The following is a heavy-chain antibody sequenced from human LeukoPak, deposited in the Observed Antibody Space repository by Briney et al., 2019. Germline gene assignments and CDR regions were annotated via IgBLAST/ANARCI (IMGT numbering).Heavy chain of an antibody. CDR2: IFYSGST. J-gene: IGHJ6*02. Sequence: KPSETLSLTCTVSGGSISSYYWSWIRQPPGKGLEWIGYIFYSGSTNYNPSLESRVTISLDTSKNQFSLKLISVTAADTAVYYCARTGYYGSGSSYYYGMDVWGQGTTVTVSS. V-gene: IGHV4-59*08. CDR1: GGSISSYY. D-gene: IGHD3-10*01. CDR3: ARTGYYGSGSSYYYGMDV.